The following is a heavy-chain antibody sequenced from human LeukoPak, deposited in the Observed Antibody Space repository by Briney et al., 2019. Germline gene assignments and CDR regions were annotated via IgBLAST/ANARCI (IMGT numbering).Heavy chain of an antibody. V-gene: IGHV3-30*18. D-gene: IGHD1-1*01. Sequence: PGGSLRLPCAASGFTFSDYYMSWIRQAPGKGLEWVAVISSDGSTDYYGDSVKGRFTTSRDNSKNTLWLQMNSLIAEDTAVYYCAKEARHNNNWSPDFDYWGQGTLVTVSS. CDR3: AKEARHNNNWSPDFDY. CDR1: GFTFSDYY. J-gene: IGHJ4*02. CDR2: ISSDGSTD.